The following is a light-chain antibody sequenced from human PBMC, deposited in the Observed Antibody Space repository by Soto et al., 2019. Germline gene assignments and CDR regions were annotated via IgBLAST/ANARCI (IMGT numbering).Light chain of an antibody. CDR2: AAS. CDR3: QQSYSTLSIS. V-gene: IGKV1-39*01. J-gene: IGKJ5*01. CDR1: ESISRH. Sequence: DIQMTQSPSSLSASVGDRVTITCRASESISRHLNWYQQKPGKAPNLLIYAASTLQNGVPSRFSGSGSGTDFTLTISSLQPEDFATYYWQQSYSTLSISFGQGTRLEIK.